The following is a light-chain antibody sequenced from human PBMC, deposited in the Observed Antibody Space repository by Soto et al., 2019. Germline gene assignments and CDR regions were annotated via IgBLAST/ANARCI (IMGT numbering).Light chain of an antibody. V-gene: IGKV1-5*03. CDR2: KAS. J-gene: IGKJ5*01. Sequence: DIQMTQSPSTLSASVGDRVTITCRASQSISTWVAWYQQKPGKAPKLLIYKASSLESGVPSRFSGSGSGTEFTLTISSLQPDDFATYDGQQYNTYNTFGQGTRLESK. CDR1: QSISTW. CDR3: QQYNTYNT.